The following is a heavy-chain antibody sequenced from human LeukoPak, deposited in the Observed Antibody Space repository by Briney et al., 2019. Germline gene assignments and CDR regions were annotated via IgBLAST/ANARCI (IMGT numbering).Heavy chain of an antibody. J-gene: IGHJ6*04. D-gene: IGHD2-2*01. CDR1: GGSISSYY. Sequence: SETLSLACTVSGGSISSYYWSWIRQPPGKGLEWIGYIYYSGSTNYNPSLKSRVTISVDTSKNQFFLKLSSVTAADTAVYYCAREVVPASVWGKGTTVTVSS. V-gene: IGHV4-59*01. CDR2: IYYSGST. CDR3: AREVVPASV.